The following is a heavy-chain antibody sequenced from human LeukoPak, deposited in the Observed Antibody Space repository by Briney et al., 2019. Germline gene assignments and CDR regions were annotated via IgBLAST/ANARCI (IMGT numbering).Heavy chain of an antibody. CDR1: GGSISSSNW. CDR3: ARSIYGVSGAFDI. CDR2: IYHSGTT. V-gene: IGHV4-4*02. D-gene: IGHD4-17*01. Sequence: SGTLSLTCAVSGGSISSSNWWSRVRQPPGKGLEWIGEIYHSGTTNYKPSLKSRVTISVDKSKSQFSLKLSPVTAADTAVYYCARSIYGVSGAFDIWGQGPMVTVSS. J-gene: IGHJ3*02.